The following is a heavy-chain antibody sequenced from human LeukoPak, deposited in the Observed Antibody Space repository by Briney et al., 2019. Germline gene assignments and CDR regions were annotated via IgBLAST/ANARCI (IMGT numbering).Heavy chain of an antibody. Sequence: SETLSLTCAVYGGSFSGYYWSWIRQPPGKGLEWSGEINRSGSTNYNPSLKSRVTISVDKSKNQFSLKLSSVTAADTAVYYCARGDADEGKQQLVRPSYFDYWGQGTLVTVSS. D-gene: IGHD6-13*01. V-gene: IGHV4-34*01. CDR1: GGSFSGYY. J-gene: IGHJ4*02. CDR3: ARGDADEGKQQLVRPSYFDY. CDR2: INRSGST.